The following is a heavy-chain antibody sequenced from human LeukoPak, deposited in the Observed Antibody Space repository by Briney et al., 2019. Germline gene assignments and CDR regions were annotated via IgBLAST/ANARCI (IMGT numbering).Heavy chain of an antibody. V-gene: IGHV4-59*01. CDR1: GGSISSYY. Sequence: PSETLSLTCTVSGGSISSYYWSWIRQPPGKGLEWIWYIYYSGSTNYNPSLKSRVTISVDTSKNQFSLKLSSVTAADTAVYSCARDRTHYYESSGYYSRWEYWGQGTLVTVSS. J-gene: IGHJ4*02. CDR2: IYYSGST. CDR3: ARDRTHYYESSGYYSRWEY. D-gene: IGHD3-22*01.